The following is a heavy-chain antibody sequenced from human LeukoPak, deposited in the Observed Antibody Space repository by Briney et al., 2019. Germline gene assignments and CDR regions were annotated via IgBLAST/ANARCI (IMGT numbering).Heavy chain of an antibody. CDR1: GFTFNSYA. D-gene: IGHD3-10*01. V-gene: IGHV3-23*01. CDR3: AKVWFGESYFDY. Sequence: GGSLRLPCAVSGFTFNSYAMSWVRQAPGKGLEWVSAISGSGGSTYYADSVKGRFTISRDNSKNTLYLQMNSLRAEDTAVYYCAKVWFGESYFDYWGQGTLVTVSS. CDR2: ISGSGGST. J-gene: IGHJ4*02.